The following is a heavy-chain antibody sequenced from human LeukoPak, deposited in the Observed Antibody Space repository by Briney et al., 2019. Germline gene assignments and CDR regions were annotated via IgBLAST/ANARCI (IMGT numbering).Heavy chain of an antibody. CDR2: IYYSGST. CDR3: ARARRGYCSGGSCHTEIDY. Sequence: PSETLSLTCTVSGGSISSYYWSWIRQPPGKGLEWIGYIYYSGSTNYNPSLKSRVTISVETSKNQFSLKLSSVTAADTAVYYCARARRGYCSGGSCHTEIDYWGQGTLVTVSS. V-gene: IGHV4-59*01. CDR1: GGSISSYY. J-gene: IGHJ4*02. D-gene: IGHD2-15*01.